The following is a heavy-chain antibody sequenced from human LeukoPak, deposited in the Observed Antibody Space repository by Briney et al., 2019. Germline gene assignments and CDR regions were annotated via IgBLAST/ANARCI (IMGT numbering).Heavy chain of an antibody. CDR1: GYTFTSYG. J-gene: IGHJ6*02. CDR3: ARDSGEMVVATNYYYYGMDV. Sequence: ASVKVSCKASGYTFTSYGISWVRQAPGQGLEWMGWISAYNGNTNYAQKLQGRVTMTTDTSTSTAYMELRSLRSDDTAVYYCARDSGEMVVATNYYYYGMDVWGQGTTVTVSS. V-gene: IGHV1-18*04. CDR2: ISAYNGNT. D-gene: IGHD2-15*01.